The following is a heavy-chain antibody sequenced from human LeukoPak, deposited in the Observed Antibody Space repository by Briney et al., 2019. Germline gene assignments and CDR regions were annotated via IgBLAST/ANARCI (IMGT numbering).Heavy chain of an antibody. CDR2: ISPSGGST. D-gene: IGHD2-2*01. V-gene: IGHV3-23*01. CDR1: GFTFSSYA. CDR3: AKGGCSGNSCYLDNWFDP. J-gene: IGHJ5*02. Sequence: GGSLRLSCAASGFTFSSYAMSWVRQAPGKGLEWVSVISPSGGSTYYAASVKGRLTISRDNSKNTLYLQMNSLRAEDTAVYYCAKGGCSGNSCYLDNWFDPWGQGTLVTVSS.